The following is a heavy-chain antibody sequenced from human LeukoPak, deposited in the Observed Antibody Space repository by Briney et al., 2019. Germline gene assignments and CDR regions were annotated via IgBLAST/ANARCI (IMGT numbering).Heavy chain of an antibody. D-gene: IGHD4-17*01. J-gene: IGHJ4*02. V-gene: IGHV1-18*01. CDR2: ISAYNGNT. CDR1: GYTFTSYA. CDR3: ARALLSYGDDGTVASY. Sequence: ASVKVSCKASGYTFTSYAMNWVRQAPGQGLEWMGWISAYNGNTIYAQNVLGRVTMTTDTSTSTAYMELRSLTSDDTAVYYCARALLSYGDDGTVASYWGQGTRVTVSS.